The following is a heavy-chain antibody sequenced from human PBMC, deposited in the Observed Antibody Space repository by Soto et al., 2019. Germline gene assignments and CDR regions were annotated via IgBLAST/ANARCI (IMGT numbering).Heavy chain of an antibody. CDR3: ARDKDRQQLGGNYYYIMDV. V-gene: IGHV1-69*12. Sequence: QVQLVQSGAEVKKPGSSVKVSCKTSGGTFRTSAISWVRQVPGHGLEWMGGIMPVFPTPDYAQKFQGRVTITADESTSTAYMELSSLGSEDTAVYYCARDKDRQQLGGNYYYIMDVWGQGTTVTVSS. J-gene: IGHJ6*02. CDR1: GGTFRTSA. CDR2: IMPVFPTP. D-gene: IGHD3-3*02.